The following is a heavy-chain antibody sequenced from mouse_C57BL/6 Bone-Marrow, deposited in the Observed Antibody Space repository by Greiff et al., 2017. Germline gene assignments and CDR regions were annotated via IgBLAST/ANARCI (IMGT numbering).Heavy chain of an antibody. V-gene: IGHV14-3*01. CDR3: ASKWLLRYAMDY. CDR2: IAPANGNT. J-gene: IGHJ4*01. Sequence: EVKLKESVAEFVRPGASVKLSCTASGFNIKNTYMHWVKQRPEQGLEWIGRIAPANGNTKYAPKFQGKATITADTSTNTAYLQLSSLTSEDTALYYCASKWLLRYAMDYCGQGTAVTVTS. D-gene: IGHD2-3*01. CDR1: GFNIKNTY.